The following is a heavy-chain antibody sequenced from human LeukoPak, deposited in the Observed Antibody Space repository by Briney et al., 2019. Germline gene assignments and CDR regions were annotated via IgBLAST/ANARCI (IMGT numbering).Heavy chain of an antibody. CDR2: IKQDGSEK. CDR1: GFTFSGYW. Sequence: GGSLRLSCAASGFTFSGYWMSWVRQAPGKGLEWVANIKQDGSEKYYVGSVKGRFTISRDNAKNSLYLQMNSLRAEDTAVYYCARVYHSSSGRAIDYWGQGTLVTVSS. J-gene: IGHJ4*02. D-gene: IGHD6-6*01. CDR3: ARVYHSSSGRAIDY. V-gene: IGHV3-7*01.